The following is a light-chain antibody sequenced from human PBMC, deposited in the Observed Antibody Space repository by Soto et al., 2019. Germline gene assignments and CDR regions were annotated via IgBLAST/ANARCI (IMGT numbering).Light chain of an antibody. CDR2: DGS. CDR3: QQRTRWPMT. Sequence: EIVMTQSQATLSVSPGERVPLSCRASQNLHSFLNWYQQRPGQAPRPLIYDGSKRAAGVPDRISGDGSGTDYTLTISSLEPEDFAVYYCQQRTRWPMTFGQGTRLEIK. V-gene: IGKV3-11*01. CDR1: QNLHSF. J-gene: IGKJ5*01.